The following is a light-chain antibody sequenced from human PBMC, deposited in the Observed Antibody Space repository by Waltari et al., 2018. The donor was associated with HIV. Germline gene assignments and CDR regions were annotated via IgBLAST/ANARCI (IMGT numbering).Light chain of an antibody. CDR1: SSDVGAYNL. Sequence: QSALTQPASVSGSPGQSITISCTGTSSDVGAYNLVSWYQQHPGKAPKLMIYDFSSRPSGVSDRFSGSKSGNTASLTISGLQAEDEADYYCGSYTSSSTLVFGGGTKLTVL. CDR3: GSYTSSSTLV. V-gene: IGLV2-14*03. CDR2: DFS. J-gene: IGLJ3*02.